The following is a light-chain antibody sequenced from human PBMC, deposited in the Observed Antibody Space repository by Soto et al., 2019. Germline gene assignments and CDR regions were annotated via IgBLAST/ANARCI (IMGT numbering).Light chain of an antibody. CDR2: GIS. V-gene: IGKV3-20*01. CDR3: EQYGSSPRT. Sequence: EIVLTQSPGTLSLSPGERATPSCRASQSVNANYFAWYQQKPGQAPRLLIYGISSRPTGIPDRFSGSGSGTDFTLTISRLEPEDFAVYYCEQYGSSPRTFGQGTKVDIK. CDR1: QSVNANY. J-gene: IGKJ1*01.